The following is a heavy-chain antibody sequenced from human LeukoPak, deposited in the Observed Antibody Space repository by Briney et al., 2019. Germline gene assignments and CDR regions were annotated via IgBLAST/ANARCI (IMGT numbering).Heavy chain of an antibody. CDR1: GFTFSSYW. CDR2: INTDGSSS. V-gene: IGHV3-74*01. J-gene: IGHJ4*02. CDR3: ASGGSPGIATAAQYL. D-gene: IGHD6-13*01. Sequence: GGSLRLSCAASGFTFSSYWMHWVRQAPGKGLMWVSRINTDGSSSSYADSVKGRFTISRDNAKNTLSLQMNSLRAEDTAVYYCASGGSPGIATAAQYLWGQGTLVTVSS.